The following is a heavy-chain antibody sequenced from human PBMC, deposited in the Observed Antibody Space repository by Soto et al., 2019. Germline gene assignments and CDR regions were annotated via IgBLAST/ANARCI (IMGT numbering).Heavy chain of an antibody. J-gene: IGHJ4*02. Sequence: EVQLVESGGGLVKPGGSLRLSCAASGFTFSSYSMKWVRQAPGKGLEWVSLISSSSRYIYYADSVKGRFTISRDNAKNSLYLQMNSRGYEDTAVYYCARVGYSSGWLPDYWGQGTLVTVSS. CDR1: GFTFSSYS. D-gene: IGHD6-19*01. V-gene: IGHV3-21*01. CDR3: ARVGYSSGWLPDY. CDR2: ISSSSRYI.